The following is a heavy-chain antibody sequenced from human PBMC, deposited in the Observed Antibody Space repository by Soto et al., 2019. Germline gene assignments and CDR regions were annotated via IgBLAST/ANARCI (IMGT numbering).Heavy chain of an antibody. J-gene: IGHJ4*02. Sequence: QVQLVESGGGVVQPGRSLRLSCAASSFTFTSYDLHWVRQAPGKGLEWVAFISSDGTKKYYADSVKGRFTNSRDNSKNTLYLQMNSLKPEDTAVYHCANDPYGVSFFWGQGTLLTVSS. CDR2: ISSDGTKK. CDR1: SFTFTSYD. D-gene: IGHD4-17*01. CDR3: ANDPYGVSFF. V-gene: IGHV3-30*18.